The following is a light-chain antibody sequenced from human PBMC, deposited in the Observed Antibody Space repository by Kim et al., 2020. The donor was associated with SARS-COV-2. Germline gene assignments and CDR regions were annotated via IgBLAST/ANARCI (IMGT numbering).Light chain of an antibody. CDR1: KLGYKY. CDR3: QAWDSSTAYV. CDR2: QDS. Sequence: VSTGQTASITCSGDKLGYKYACWYQQKPSQSPVLVIYQDSKRPSGIPERFSGSNSGNTATLTISGTQAMDEADYYCQAWDSSTAYVFGTGTKVTVL. J-gene: IGLJ1*01. V-gene: IGLV3-1*01.